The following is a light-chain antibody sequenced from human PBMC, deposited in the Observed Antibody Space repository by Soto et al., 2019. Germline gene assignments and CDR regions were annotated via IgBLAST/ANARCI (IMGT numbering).Light chain of an antibody. CDR1: SSDVGAYDY. CDR3: CSYRSSTSLYV. J-gene: IGLJ1*01. CDR2: EVT. V-gene: IGLV2-14*01. Sequence: QSVLAQPASVSGSPGQSITMSCTGTSSDVGAYDYVSWYQHHPGKAPKLMIFEVTNRPSGVSDRFSGSKSGNTASLTISGLQAEDEADYYCCSYRSSTSLYVFGTGTKVTV.